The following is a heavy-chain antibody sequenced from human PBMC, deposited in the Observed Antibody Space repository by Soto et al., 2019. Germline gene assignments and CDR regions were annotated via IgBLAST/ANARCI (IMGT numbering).Heavy chain of an antibody. CDR1: GGTLSNYG. CDR2: IIPVFGTA. CDR3: ARGDATKIVVTTYYGMDV. Sequence: QVQLVQSGAEVKKPGSSVKVSCKASGGTLSNYGISWVRQAPGQGLEWMGGIIPVFGTANYAQKFQGRVTITADESITTVYMDVSSLRSDDTAVYYCARGDATKIVVTTYYGMDVWGQGTTVTVSS. J-gene: IGHJ6*02. D-gene: IGHD4-17*01. V-gene: IGHV1-69*12.